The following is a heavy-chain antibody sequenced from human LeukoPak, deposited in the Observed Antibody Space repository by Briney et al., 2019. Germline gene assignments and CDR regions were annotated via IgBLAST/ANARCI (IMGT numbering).Heavy chain of an antibody. CDR2: ILFDGSNK. J-gene: IGHJ3*02. CDR1: GFPFSSYG. D-gene: IGHD4-17*01. V-gene: IGHV3-33*01. Sequence: PGRSLRLSCAASGFPFSSYGMHWVRQAPGKGLEWVAVILFDGSNKYYSDSVKGRFTVSRDNSKNTMDLQMNSLRAEDTAVYYCAREQYGSDDALDIWGQGTMVTVSS. CDR3: AREQYGSDDALDI.